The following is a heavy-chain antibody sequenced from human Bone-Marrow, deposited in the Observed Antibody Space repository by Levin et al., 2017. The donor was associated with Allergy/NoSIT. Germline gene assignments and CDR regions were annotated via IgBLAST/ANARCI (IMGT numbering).Heavy chain of an antibody. Sequence: KPGGSLRLSCTTSGFTFGDYSMSWFRQAPGKGLEWVGFIRRKAHGGTTEYAASVKGRFILSRDDSKSIAYLQMDSLKTEDTAVYYCTRSEEIAASGTSHPFDYWGQGTLVTVSS. V-gene: IGHV3-49*05. CDR1: GFTFGDYS. CDR2: IRRKAHGGTT. J-gene: IGHJ4*02. D-gene: IGHD6-13*01. CDR3: TRSEEIAASGTSHPFDY.